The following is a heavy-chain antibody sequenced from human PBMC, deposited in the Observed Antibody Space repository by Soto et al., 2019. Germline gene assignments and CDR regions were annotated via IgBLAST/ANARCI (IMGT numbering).Heavy chain of an antibody. V-gene: IGHV4-30-2*01. CDR2: IYHSRSI. Sequence: PSVTRSLTCAVSGGSIGGAGYSWSWIRQPPGGGLEWIGYIYHSRSILYNPSLKTRLTIPLDLSTNKFSLTLNYVPAPNAALYYCARAQFYSGSGNYNKLMFDPWGQGTQVTVSS. D-gene: IGHD3-10*01. CDR3: ARAQFYSGSGNYNKLMFDP. J-gene: IGHJ5*02. CDR1: GGSIGGAGYS.